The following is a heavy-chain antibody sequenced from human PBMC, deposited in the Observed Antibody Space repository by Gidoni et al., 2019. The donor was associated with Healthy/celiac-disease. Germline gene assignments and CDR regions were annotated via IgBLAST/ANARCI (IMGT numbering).Heavy chain of an antibody. D-gene: IGHD3-10*01. J-gene: IGHJ6*02. CDR3: ARDGYGSGSYGYYYYGMDV. V-gene: IGHV3-48*01. Sequence: EVQLVESGGGLVQPGGSLRLSCAGSGFTFSSYSMNWVRQDPGKGLEWVSYISSSSSTRYYADSVKGRFTISRDNAKNSLYLQMNSLRAEDTAVYYCARDGYGSGSYGYYYYGMDVWGQGTTVTVSS. CDR2: ISSSSSTR. CDR1: GFTFSSYS.